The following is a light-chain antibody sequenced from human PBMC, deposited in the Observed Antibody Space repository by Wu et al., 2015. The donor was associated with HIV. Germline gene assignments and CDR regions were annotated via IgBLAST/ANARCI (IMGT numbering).Light chain of an antibody. Sequence: EIVLTQSPVTLSLSPGETATLSCRASQSVNTFLSWYQQRPGQTPRLLIYDASNRATDIPARFSGSGSGTEFTLTISTLQSGDVAVYYCQQYNDWPQTFGQGTKVEI. CDR2: DAS. J-gene: IGKJ1*01. CDR3: QQYNDWPQT. V-gene: IGKV3-15*01. CDR1: QSVNTF.